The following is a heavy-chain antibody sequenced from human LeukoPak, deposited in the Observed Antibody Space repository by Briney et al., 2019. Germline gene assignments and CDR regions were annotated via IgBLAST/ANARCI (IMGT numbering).Heavy chain of an antibody. V-gene: IGHV4-39*01. CDR1: GGSVSSSSYY. D-gene: IGHD6-13*01. Sequence: PSETLSLTCTVSGGSVSSSSYYWGCIRQPPGKGLEWIGSIYYSGSTYYNPSLKSRVTISVDTSKNQFSLKLSSVTAADTAVYYCARQYAAAGNFDYWGQGTLVTVSS. J-gene: IGHJ4*02. CDR3: ARQYAAAGNFDY. CDR2: IYYSGST.